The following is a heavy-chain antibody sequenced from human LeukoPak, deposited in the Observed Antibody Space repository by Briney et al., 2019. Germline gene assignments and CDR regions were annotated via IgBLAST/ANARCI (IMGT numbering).Heavy chain of an antibody. J-gene: IGHJ4*02. CDR2: IYYSGST. CDR1: GGSISSSSYY. D-gene: IGHD6-19*01. CDR3: ARDPPPSVAVAAPALDY. V-gene: IGHV4-39*02. Sequence: KPSETLSLTCTVSGGSISSSSYYWGWIRQPPGKGLEWIGSIYYSGSTYYNPSLKSRVTISVDTSKNQFSLKLSSVTAADTAVYYCARDPPPSVAVAAPALDYWGQGTLVTVSS.